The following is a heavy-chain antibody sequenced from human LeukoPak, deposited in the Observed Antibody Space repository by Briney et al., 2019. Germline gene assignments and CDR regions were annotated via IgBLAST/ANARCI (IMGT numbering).Heavy chain of an antibody. Sequence: SETLSLTCTVSGGSISSYYWSWIRQPPGKGLEWIGYIYYSGSTNYNPSLTSRVTISVDTSKNQFSLKLSSVTAADTAVYYCARAPYSSSWSYYYYYYMDVWGKGTTVTISS. CDR1: GGSISSYY. CDR2: IYYSGST. J-gene: IGHJ6*03. V-gene: IGHV4-59*01. D-gene: IGHD6-13*01. CDR3: ARAPYSSSWSYYYYYYMDV.